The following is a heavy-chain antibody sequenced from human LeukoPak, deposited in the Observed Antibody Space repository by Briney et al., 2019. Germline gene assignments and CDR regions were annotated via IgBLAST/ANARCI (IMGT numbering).Heavy chain of an antibody. Sequence: PGGSLRLSCAASGFSFSGYGMHWVRQAPGKGLVWVSRINSDGYSTAYADSVKGRFTISRDNAKNTLSLQMNSLRADDTAVYYCSRGAPHPTDWGRGTLVTVSS. V-gene: IGHV3-74*01. CDR2: INSDGYST. J-gene: IGHJ4*02. CDR3: SRGAPHPTD. CDR1: GFSFSGYG.